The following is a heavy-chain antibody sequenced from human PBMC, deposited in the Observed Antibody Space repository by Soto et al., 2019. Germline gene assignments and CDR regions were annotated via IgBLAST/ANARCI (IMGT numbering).Heavy chain of an antibody. CDR2: IYYSGST. CDR3: ASTMTGYYISYYYYGMDV. V-gene: IGHV4-31*03. D-gene: IGHD3-9*01. J-gene: IGHJ6*02. CDR1: GGSISSGGYY. Sequence: QVQLQESGPGLVKPSQTLSLTCTVSGGSISSGGYYWSWIRQHPGKGLEWIGYIYYSGSTYYNPPPKSRVTISVDTSKNHCSLKLSSVTAADPAVYYCASTMTGYYISYYYYGMDVWGQGTTVTVSS.